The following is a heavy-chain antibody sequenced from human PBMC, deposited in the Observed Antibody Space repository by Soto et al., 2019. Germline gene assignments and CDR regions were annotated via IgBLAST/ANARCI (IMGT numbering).Heavy chain of an antibody. V-gene: IGHV1-3*01. Sequence: VASVKVSCKASGYTFTSYAMHWVRQAPGQRLEWMGWINAGNGNTKYSQKFQGRVTITRDTSASTAYMELSSLRSEDTAVYYCAGDHCSGGSRYYDYYYGMDVWGQGTKVTVSS. D-gene: IGHD2-15*01. CDR2: INAGNGNT. CDR3: AGDHCSGGSRYYDYYYGMDV. CDR1: GYTFTSYA. J-gene: IGHJ6*02.